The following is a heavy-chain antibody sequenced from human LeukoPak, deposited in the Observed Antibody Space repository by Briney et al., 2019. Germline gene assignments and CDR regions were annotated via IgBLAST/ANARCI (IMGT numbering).Heavy chain of an antibody. CDR2: ISSSGSTI. V-gene: IGHV3-48*04. D-gene: IGHD3-22*01. J-gene: IGHJ3*02. Sequence: GGSLRLSCAASGFTFSSYAMSWVRQAPGKGLEWVSYISSSGSTIYYADSVKGRFTISRDNAKNSLYLQMNSLRAEDTAVYYCARYPLYYYDSSLDIWGQGTMVTVSS. CDR3: ARYPLYYYDSSLDI. CDR1: GFTFSSYA.